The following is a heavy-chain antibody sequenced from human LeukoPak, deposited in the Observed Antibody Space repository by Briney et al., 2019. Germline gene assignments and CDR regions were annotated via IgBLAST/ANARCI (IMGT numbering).Heavy chain of an antibody. Sequence: ASVKVSCKASGYTFTGYYMHWVRQAPGQGPEWMGWISAYNGNTNYAQKLQGRVTMTTDTSTSTAYMELRSLRSDDTAVYYCARVGWGIAVAGEPDYWGQGTLVTVSS. CDR3: ARVGWGIAVAGEPDY. CDR1: GYTFTGYY. D-gene: IGHD6-19*01. V-gene: IGHV1-18*04. J-gene: IGHJ4*02. CDR2: ISAYNGNT.